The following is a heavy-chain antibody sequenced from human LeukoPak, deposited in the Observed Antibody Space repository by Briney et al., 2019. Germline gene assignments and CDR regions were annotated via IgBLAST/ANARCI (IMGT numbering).Heavy chain of an antibody. CDR1: GCTFGGYA. Sequence: GGSLTLSCTASGCTFGGYAMSWVRQAPGKGLEWVGLIRSKASGGTTEYAASGKGRFTISRDDSKSIAYPQKNSLKTEHRAVSYCTRGILGYCSGGSCYEWFDPWGQGTLVTVSS. V-gene: IGHV3-49*04. J-gene: IGHJ5*02. CDR2: IRSKASGGTT. CDR3: TRGILGYCSGGSCYEWFDP. D-gene: IGHD2-15*01.